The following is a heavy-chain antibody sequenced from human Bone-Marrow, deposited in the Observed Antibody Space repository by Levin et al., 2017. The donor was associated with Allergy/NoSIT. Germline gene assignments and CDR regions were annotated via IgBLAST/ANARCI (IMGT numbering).Heavy chain of an antibody. D-gene: IGHD2-21*02. Sequence: GESLKISCKGSGYSFTSYWIGWVRQMPGKGLEWMGIIYPGDSDTRYSPSFQGQVTISADKSISTAYLQWSSLKASDTAMYYCARVGAYCGGDCNYDAFDIWGQGTMVTVSS. CDR1: GYSFTSYW. CDR2: IYPGDSDT. CDR3: ARVGAYCGGDCNYDAFDI. J-gene: IGHJ3*02. V-gene: IGHV5-51*01.